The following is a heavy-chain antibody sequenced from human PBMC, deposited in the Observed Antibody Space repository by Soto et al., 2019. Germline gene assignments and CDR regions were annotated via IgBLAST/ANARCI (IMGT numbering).Heavy chain of an antibody. Sequence: QVQLVQSGAEVKKPGSSVKVSCKASGGTFSSYAISWVRQAPGQGLEWMGGIIPIFGTANYAQKFQGRVTITADESTSTAYMELSSLTSEDAAVYYCAIPGQQRVKNAFDIWGQGTMVTVSS. CDR1: GGTFSSYA. D-gene: IGHD6-13*01. CDR3: AIPGQQRVKNAFDI. J-gene: IGHJ3*02. CDR2: IIPIFGTA. V-gene: IGHV1-69*12.